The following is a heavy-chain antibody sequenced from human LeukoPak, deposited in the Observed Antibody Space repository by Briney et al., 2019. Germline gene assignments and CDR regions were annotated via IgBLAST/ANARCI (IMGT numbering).Heavy chain of an antibody. J-gene: IGHJ4*02. CDR3: ARDGEGIAVAGTAPVFDY. Sequence: SVKVSCKASGGTFSSYAISWVRQAPGQGLEWMGGIIPIIGTANYAQKFQGRVTITADESTSTAYMELSSLRSEDTAVYYCARDGEGIAVAGTAPVFDYWGQGTLVTVSS. D-gene: IGHD6-19*01. V-gene: IGHV1-69*01. CDR2: IIPIIGTA. CDR1: GGTFSSYA.